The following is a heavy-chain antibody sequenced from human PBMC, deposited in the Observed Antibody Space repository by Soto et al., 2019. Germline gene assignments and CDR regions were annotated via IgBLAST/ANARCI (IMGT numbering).Heavy chain of an antibody. CDR3: ARDSHPLLDY. J-gene: IGHJ4*02. Sequence: ESGGGVVQPGRSLRLSCAASGFTFSSYAMHWVRQAPGKGLEWVAVISYDGSNKYYADSVKGRFTISRDNSKNTLYLQMNSLRAEDTAVYYCARDSHPLLDYWGQGTLVTVSS. CDR1: GFTFSSYA. V-gene: IGHV3-30-3*01. CDR2: ISYDGSNK.